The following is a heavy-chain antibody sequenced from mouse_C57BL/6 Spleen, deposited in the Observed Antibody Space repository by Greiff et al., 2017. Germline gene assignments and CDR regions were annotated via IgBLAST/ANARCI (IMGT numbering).Heavy chain of an antibody. CDR3: ARSGRIRRVGSFDY. D-gene: IGHD2-12*01. J-gene: IGHJ2*01. CDR2: IDPNSGGT. Sequence: QVQLQQPGAELVKPGASVKLSCKASGYTFTSYWMHWVKQRPGRGLEWIGRIDPNSGGTKYNEKFKSKATLTVAKPSSTSYMQLSILTSKDSAVYYCARSGRIRRVGSFDYWGQGTTRTVSS. CDR1: GYTFTSYW. V-gene: IGHV1-72*01.